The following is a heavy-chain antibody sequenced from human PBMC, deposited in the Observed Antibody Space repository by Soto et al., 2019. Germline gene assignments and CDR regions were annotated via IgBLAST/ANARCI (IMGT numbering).Heavy chain of an antibody. V-gene: IGHV3-30*03. J-gene: IGHJ6*02. CDR3: AILGEQDV. Sequence: QVQLVESGGGVVQPGRSLRLSCAASGFTFSSYGMHWVRQAPGKGLEWVAVISYDGSNKYYADSVKGRFTISRDNSKTTLYLQMNSLRAEDTAVYYCAILGEQDVWGQGTTVTVSS. D-gene: IGHD3-10*01. CDR1: GFTFSSYG. CDR2: ISYDGSNK.